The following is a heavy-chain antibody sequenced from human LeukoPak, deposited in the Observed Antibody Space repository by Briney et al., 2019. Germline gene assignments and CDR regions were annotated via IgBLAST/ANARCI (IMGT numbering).Heavy chain of an antibody. J-gene: IGHJ4*02. V-gene: IGHV3-23*01. CDR3: AKVQEHSSGYYFDY. CDR1: GFTFSSYA. CDR2: ISGSGGST. D-gene: IGHD3-22*01. Sequence: GGSLRLSCAASGFTFSSYAMSWVRQAPGKGLEWVSAISGSGGSTYYADSVKGRFTISRDNSKNTLYLQMNSQRAEDTAVYYCAKVQEHSSGYYFDYWGQGTLVTVSS.